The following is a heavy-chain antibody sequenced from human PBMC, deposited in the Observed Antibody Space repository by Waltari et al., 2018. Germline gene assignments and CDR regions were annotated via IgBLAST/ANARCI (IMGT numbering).Heavy chain of an antibody. Sequence: EVQLLESGGDLVQPGGSLRLSCAASGFTFSSYAMSWVRQAPGKGLEWVSVIYSGGSTYYADSVKGRFTISRDNSKNTLYLQMNSLRAEDTAVYYCAKNSDYYFDYWGQGTLVTVSS. J-gene: IGHJ4*02. CDR2: IYSGGST. CDR1: GFTFSSYA. V-gene: IGHV3-23*03. D-gene: IGHD2-15*01. CDR3: AKNSDYYFDY.